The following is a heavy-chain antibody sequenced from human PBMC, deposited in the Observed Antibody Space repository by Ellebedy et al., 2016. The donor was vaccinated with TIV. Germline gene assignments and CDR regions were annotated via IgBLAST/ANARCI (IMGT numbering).Heavy chain of an antibody. V-gene: IGHV1-3*01. Sequence: AASVKVSCKASGYTFTTYAMHWVRQAPGQRLEWMGWINAGNGDTKYSQKFQGRVTITRDTSASTDDRGLSSLRSEDTAVYYCARGLSRRWMEGFYWGQGTLVTVSS. CDR2: INAGNGDT. CDR3: ARGLSRRWMEGFY. D-gene: IGHD3-3*01. CDR1: GYTFTTYA. J-gene: IGHJ4*02.